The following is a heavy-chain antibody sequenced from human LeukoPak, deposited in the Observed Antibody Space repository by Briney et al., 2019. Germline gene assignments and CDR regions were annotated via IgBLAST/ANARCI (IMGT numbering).Heavy chain of an antibody. CDR3: ARDQDPGIAVAGTTSAWFDP. V-gene: IGHV1-18*01. Sequence: ASVKVSCKASGYTFTSYGISWVRQAPGQGLEWMGWISAYNGNTNYAQKLQGRVTMTTDTSTSTAYMELRGLRSDDTAVYYCARDQDPGIAVAGTTSAWFDPWGQGTLVTVSS. J-gene: IGHJ5*02. D-gene: IGHD6-19*01. CDR1: GYTFTSYG. CDR2: ISAYNGNT.